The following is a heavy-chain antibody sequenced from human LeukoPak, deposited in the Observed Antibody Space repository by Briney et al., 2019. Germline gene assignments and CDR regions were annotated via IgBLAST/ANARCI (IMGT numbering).Heavy chain of an antibody. CDR2: ISSSSSYI. Sequence: GGSLRLSCAASGFTFSSYSMNWVRQAPGKGLEWVSSISSSSSYIYYADSVKGRFTISRDNAKNSLYLQMNSLRAEDTAVYYCARDQALWSEGLYYYGMDVWGQGTTVTVSS. J-gene: IGHJ6*02. D-gene: IGHD3-10*01. CDR3: ARDQALWSEGLYYYGMDV. V-gene: IGHV3-21*01. CDR1: GFTFSSYS.